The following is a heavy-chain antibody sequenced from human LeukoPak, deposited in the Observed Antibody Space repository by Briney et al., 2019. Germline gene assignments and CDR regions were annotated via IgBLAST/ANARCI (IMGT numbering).Heavy chain of an antibody. D-gene: IGHD3-9*01. V-gene: IGHV1-24*01. CDR1: GYTLTNLS. J-gene: IGHJ5*02. CDR3: VTDHPGYAFDP. CDR2: FDPEDGET. Sequence: ASVKVSCKVSGYTLTNLSMHWVRQAPGKGLEWMGGFDPEDGETIYAQKFQGRVTMTEDTSTDTAYMELSSLRSEDTAVYYCVTDHPGYAFDPWGQGTLVTVSS.